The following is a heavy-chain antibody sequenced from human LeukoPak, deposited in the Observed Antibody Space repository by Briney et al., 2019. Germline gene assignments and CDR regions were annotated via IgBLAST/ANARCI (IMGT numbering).Heavy chain of an antibody. V-gene: IGHV3-48*03. CDR3: ARGSSVYSGVPAGDY. Sequence: GGSLRLSCAASGFTFSSYEMNWVRQAPGKGLEWVSYISSSGSTIYCADSVKGRFTISRDNAKNSLYLQMISLSAEDTAVYYCARGSSVYSGVPAGDYWGQGTLVTVSS. CDR2: ISSSGSTI. D-gene: IGHD3-10*01. CDR1: GFTFSSYE. J-gene: IGHJ4*02.